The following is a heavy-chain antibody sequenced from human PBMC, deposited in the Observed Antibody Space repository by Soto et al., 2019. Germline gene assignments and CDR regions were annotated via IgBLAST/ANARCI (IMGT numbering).Heavy chain of an antibody. CDR2: ISNSGGST. J-gene: IGHJ4*02. CDR1: GFTFSSSA. V-gene: IGHV3-23*01. Sequence: EVQLLESGRGLVQPGGSLRLSCAASGFTFSSSAMSWFRQAPGKGLEWVSSISNSGGSTYYADSVKGRFTISRDNSKNALYLQMNSLQAEDTAVYYCAKGCGGDCYSGVQYWGQGTLVTVSS. CDR3: AKGCGGDCYSGVQY. D-gene: IGHD2-21*02.